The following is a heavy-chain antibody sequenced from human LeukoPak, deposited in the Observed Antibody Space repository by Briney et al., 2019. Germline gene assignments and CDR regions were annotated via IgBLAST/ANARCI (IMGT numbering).Heavy chain of an antibody. J-gene: IGHJ4*02. V-gene: IGHV3-30*02. CDR2: IRYDGSNK. CDR1: GFSLSSYG. D-gene: IGHD4-17*01. Sequence: GGSLRLSCAASGFSLSSYGMHWVRQAPGKGLEWVAFIRYDGSNKDYADSVKGRFTISRDNSKNTLYLQMNSLRAEDTAVYHCAKEFRGYGDHYFDYWGQGTLVTVSS. CDR3: AKEFRGYGDHYFDY.